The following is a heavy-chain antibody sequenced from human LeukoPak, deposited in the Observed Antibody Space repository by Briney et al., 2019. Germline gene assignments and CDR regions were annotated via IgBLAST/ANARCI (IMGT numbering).Heavy chain of an antibody. J-gene: IGHJ4*02. CDR1: GFTFSSYS. V-gene: IGHV3-21*01. CDR2: ISSSSSYI. CDR3: TVPAYYSVGY. Sequence: GGSLRLSCSASGFTFSSYSMNWVRQAPGKGLEWVSSISSSSSYIYYADSVKGRFTISRDNAKKSLYLQMNSLRAEDTAVYYCTVPAYYSVGYWGQGTLVTVSS. D-gene: IGHD3-10*01.